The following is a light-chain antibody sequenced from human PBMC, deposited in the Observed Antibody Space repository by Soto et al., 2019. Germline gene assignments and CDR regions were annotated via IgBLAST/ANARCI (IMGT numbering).Light chain of an antibody. CDR1: QSITSV. V-gene: IGKV1-5*01. J-gene: IGKJ1*01. Sequence: DIPVTQRPATRCASVGDTVIITCRAIQSITSVLSWYQQKPGKAPKLLVYDASTLQSGVASRFSGSGSGTEFTLIISGLQPDDSATYYCQQYTNTNNPWMFGQGTKVDIK. CDR2: DAS. CDR3: QQYTNTNNPWM.